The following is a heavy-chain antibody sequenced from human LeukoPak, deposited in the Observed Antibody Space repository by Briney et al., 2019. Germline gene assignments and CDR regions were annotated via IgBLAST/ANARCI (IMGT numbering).Heavy chain of an antibody. J-gene: IGHJ5*02. CDR3: AKGDKMLTWRRTYNRFDP. Sequence: GGSLRLSCVASGFTFDDYAMHWVRQAPGKGLEWVSGISWNSGSIGYADSVKGRFTISRDNSKNALYLQMNSLRAEDTAVYFCAKGDKMLTWRRTYNRFDPWGQGTLVTVSS. V-gene: IGHV3-9*01. CDR1: GFTFDDYA. D-gene: IGHD3-16*01. CDR2: ISWNSGSI.